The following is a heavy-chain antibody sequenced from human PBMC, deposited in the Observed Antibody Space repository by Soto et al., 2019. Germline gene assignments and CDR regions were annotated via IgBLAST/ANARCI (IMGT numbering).Heavy chain of an antibody. CDR1: GGSISSGGYY. CDR3: ARTPAKSNYYYYFMDV. D-gene: IGHD6-6*01. J-gene: IGHJ6*03. Sequence: SETLSLTCTVPGGSISSGGYYWSWIRQHPGKGLEWIGYIYYSGSTYYNPSLKSRVTISVDTSKNQFSLKLSSVTAADTAVYYCARTPAKSNYYYYFMDVWGKGTKVTVSS. V-gene: IGHV4-31*03. CDR2: IYYSGST.